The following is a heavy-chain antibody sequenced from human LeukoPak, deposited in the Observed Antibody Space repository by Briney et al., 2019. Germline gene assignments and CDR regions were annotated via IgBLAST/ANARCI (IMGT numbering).Heavy chain of an antibody. Sequence: SETLSLTCTVSGGSISNYYWSWIRQPPGKGLEWIGYIYYSGSTNYNPSLKSRVTISVGTSKNQFSLKLSSVTAADTAVYYCARWRYCGGDCYPSAFDIWGQGTMVTVSS. CDR3: ARWRYCGGDCYPSAFDI. V-gene: IGHV4-59*01. J-gene: IGHJ3*02. CDR1: GGSISNYY. CDR2: IYYSGST. D-gene: IGHD2-21*02.